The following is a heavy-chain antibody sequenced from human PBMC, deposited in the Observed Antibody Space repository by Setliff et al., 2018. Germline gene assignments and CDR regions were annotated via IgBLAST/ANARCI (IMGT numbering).Heavy chain of an antibody. J-gene: IGHJ3*02. CDR3: ARGRMRGSCSGPSCTYDPFDI. Sequence: PSETLSLTCIVSGGSISSSSNFYWGWFRQPPGKGLEWIGNVYYSGNTYYNPSLKSRLTISVDTSKNQFSLILRSVTAADTAVYYCARGRMRGSCSGPSCTYDPFDIWGQGTPVTVSS. D-gene: IGHD2-2*01. CDR1: GGSISSSSNFY. V-gene: IGHV4-39*07. CDR2: VYYSGNT.